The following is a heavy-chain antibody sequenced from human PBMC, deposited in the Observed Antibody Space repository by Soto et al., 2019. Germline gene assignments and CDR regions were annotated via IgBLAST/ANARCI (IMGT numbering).Heavy chain of an antibody. J-gene: IGHJ1*01. CDR1: GGSISSSSYY. CDR2: IYYSGHT. V-gene: IGHV4-39*07. Sequence: SETQSLTCNVSGGSISSSSYYWGWIHQPPGKGLEWIASIYYSGHTYYNPSLKSRVTISVDTSKNQFSLKLSSVTAADTAVYYCATTTVVTQVWFQHRGQGTLVTVSS. D-gene: IGHD4-17*01. CDR3: ATTTVVTQVWFQH.